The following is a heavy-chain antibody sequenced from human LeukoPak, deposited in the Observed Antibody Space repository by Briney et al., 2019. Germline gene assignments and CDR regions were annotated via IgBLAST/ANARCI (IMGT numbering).Heavy chain of an antibody. Sequence: GGSLRLSCAASGFTFSSYGVHWVRQAPGKGLEWVAVISYDGSNKYYADSVKGRFTISRDNSKNTLYLQMNSLRAEDTAVYYCAKKNASYYDSSGYYLDYWGQGTLVTVSS. CDR1: GFTFSSYG. CDR3: AKKNASYYDSSGYYLDY. V-gene: IGHV3-30*18. J-gene: IGHJ4*01. D-gene: IGHD3-22*01. CDR2: ISYDGSNK.